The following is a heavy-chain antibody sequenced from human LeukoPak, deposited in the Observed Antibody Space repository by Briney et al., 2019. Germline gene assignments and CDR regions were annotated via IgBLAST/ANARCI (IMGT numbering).Heavy chain of an antibody. CDR3: ARTPAFAGDTTDY. CDR2: INPNSGGT. J-gene: IGHJ4*02. Sequence: ASVTVSFKASGYTFTGYYMHWVRQAPGQGLEWMGWINPNSGGTNYAQKFQGRVTMTRDTSISTAYMELSRLRSDDTAVYYCARTPAFAGDTTDYWGQGTLVTVSS. D-gene: IGHD7-27*01. V-gene: IGHV1-2*02. CDR1: GYTFTGYY.